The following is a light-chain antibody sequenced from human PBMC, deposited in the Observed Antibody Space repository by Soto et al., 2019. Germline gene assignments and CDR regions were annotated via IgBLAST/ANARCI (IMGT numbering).Light chain of an antibody. CDR2: EVD. Sequence: QSVLTQPASVSGSPGQSITISCAGTNSDVGGYTSVSWYQQHPGKAPKLIIYEVDNRPSGVSNRFSGSKSGNTASLTISGLHGEDDADYYCSSYTSNSRVIFGGGTQLTVL. CDR1: NSDVGGYTS. V-gene: IGLV2-14*01. J-gene: IGLJ2*01. CDR3: SSYTSNSRVI.